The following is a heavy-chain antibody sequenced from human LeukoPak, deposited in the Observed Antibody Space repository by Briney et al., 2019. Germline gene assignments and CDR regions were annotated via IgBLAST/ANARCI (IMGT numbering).Heavy chain of an antibody. J-gene: IGHJ4*02. CDR2: IYHAGST. D-gene: IGHD6-19*01. CDR1: GGSISSGGYY. V-gene: IGHV4-30-2*01. Sequence: SQTLSLTCTVSGGSISSGGYYWSWIRQPPGQALEWIGEIYHAGSTKYNPSLRSRLTISVDKSKNSFSLSLTSVTAADTAFYYCARSAAVTGQFDFWGPGTLVTVSS. CDR3: ARSAAVTGQFDF.